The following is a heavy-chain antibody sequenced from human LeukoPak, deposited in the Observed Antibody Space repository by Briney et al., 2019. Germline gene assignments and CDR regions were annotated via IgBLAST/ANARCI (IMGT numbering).Heavy chain of an antibody. Sequence: GESLKISCKGSGYSFTSYWIGWVRQMPGTGLEWMGIIYPGDSGTRYSPSFQGQVTISADKSLSTAYLQWSSLKASDTAMYYCARHPFYCSSTSCHLAGFDYWGQGTLVTVPS. CDR2: IYPGDSGT. J-gene: IGHJ4*02. CDR1: GYSFTSYW. V-gene: IGHV5-51*01. CDR3: ARHPFYCSSTSCHLAGFDY. D-gene: IGHD2-2*01.